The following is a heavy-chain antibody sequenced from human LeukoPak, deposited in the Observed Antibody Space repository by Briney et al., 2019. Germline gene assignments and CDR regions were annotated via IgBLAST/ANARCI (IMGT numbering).Heavy chain of an antibody. CDR3: ARHSPTILGVGGGYYMDV. J-gene: IGHJ6*03. CDR1: GYSFTSYW. V-gene: IGHV5-51*01. CDR2: IYPGDSDT. D-gene: IGHD3-3*01. Sequence: GESLKISCKGSGYSFTSYWIGWVRQMPGKGLEWMGIIYPGDSDTRYSPSFQGQVTISADKSISTAYLQWSSLKASDTAMYYCARHSPTILGVGGGYYMDVWGKGTTVTPSS.